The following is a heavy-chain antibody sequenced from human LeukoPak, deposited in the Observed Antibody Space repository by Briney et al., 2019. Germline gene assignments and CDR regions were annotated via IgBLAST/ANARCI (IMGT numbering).Heavy chain of an antibody. D-gene: IGHD3-10*01. J-gene: IGHJ4*02. Sequence: SETLSLTCTVSGYSISSGYYWGWIRQPPGKGLEWIGSISHSGSTYYKPSLKSRVTISVDTSKNQFSLKLRSVTAADTAVYYCARERDGSGTQRGLDYWGQGTLVTVSS. CDR3: ARERDGSGTQRGLDY. CDR2: ISHSGST. CDR1: GYSISSGYY. V-gene: IGHV4-38-2*02.